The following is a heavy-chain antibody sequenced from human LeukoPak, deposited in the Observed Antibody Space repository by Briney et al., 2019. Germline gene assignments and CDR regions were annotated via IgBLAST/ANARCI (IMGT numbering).Heavy chain of an antibody. Sequence: ASVTVSYKASGYTFTIYYIHWVRQAPGQGLEWMGSIYPNSGGANFAQNFQGRVTLTRDTSSSTAYLELTRLRSDDTAVYYCAREGKIVGASFDYWGQGTLVTVSS. CDR2: IYPNSGGA. J-gene: IGHJ4*02. V-gene: IGHV1-2*02. CDR3: AREGKIVGASFDY. CDR1: GYTFTIYY. D-gene: IGHD1-26*01.